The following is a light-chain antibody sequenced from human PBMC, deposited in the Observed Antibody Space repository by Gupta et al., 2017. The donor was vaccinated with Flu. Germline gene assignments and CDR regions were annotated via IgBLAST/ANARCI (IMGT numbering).Light chain of an antibody. CDR2: DAS. V-gene: IGKV1-33*01. J-gene: IGKJ3*01. CDR1: QGISSM. Sequence: DIHITQSPSSLPASVGDRVTITCQASQGISSMLNWYQQKPGKAPKLLISDASKLETGVPSRFSGSGSGTHFTFTISSLQPGDFATYYCLQYDDLPFTFGPGTQVDF. CDR3: LQYDDLPFT.